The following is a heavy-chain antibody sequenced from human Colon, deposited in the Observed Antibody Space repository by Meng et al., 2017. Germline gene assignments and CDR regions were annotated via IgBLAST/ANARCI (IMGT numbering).Heavy chain of an antibody. J-gene: IGHJ6*02. CDR1: GFTFSSYA. CDR3: TRPEGIAVAGTWWKYYYYYGMNV. CDR2: ISNDGSNK. V-gene: IGHV3-30*01. D-gene: IGHD6-19*01. Sequence: GESLKISCAASGFTFSSYAMHWVRQAPGKGLEWVAVISNDGSNKYYADSVKGRFTISRDNSKNTLYLQINNLGAKDTAVYYCTRPEGIAVAGTWWKYYYYYGMNVWGQGTTVTVSS.